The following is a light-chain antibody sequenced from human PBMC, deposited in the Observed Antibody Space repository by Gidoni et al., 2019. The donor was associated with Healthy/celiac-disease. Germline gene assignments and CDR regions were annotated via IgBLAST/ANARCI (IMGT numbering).Light chain of an antibody. V-gene: IGKV3-20*01. CDR3: QQYGSSPWT. CDR1: QSVSSSY. J-gene: IGKJ1*01. Sequence: EIVLTQSPGTLSLSPGESATLSCRASQSVSSSYLAWYQQKPGQAPRLLIYGASSRATGIPDRFSGSGSGTDFTLTISRLEPEDLAVYYCQQYGSSPWTFXQXTKVEIK. CDR2: GAS.